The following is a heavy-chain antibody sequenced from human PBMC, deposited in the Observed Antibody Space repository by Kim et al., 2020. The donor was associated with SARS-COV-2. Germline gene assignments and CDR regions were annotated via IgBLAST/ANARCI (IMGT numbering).Heavy chain of an antibody. CDR2: TSYDGSKR. V-gene: IGHV3-30*04. CDR3: ARVPGGFFPNYFDS. D-gene: IGHD3-16*01. CDR1: GFAFSSYA. Sequence: GGSLRLSCAASGFAFSSYAMHWVRQAPGKGLEWVAVTSYDGSKRYYADSVKGRFTISRDNSKNTLYLQMNSLRVEDTAVYYCARVPGGFFPNYFDSWGQGTLVTVSS. J-gene: IGHJ4*02.